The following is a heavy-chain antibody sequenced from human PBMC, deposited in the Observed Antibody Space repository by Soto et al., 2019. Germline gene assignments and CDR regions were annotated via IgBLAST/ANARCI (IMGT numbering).Heavy chain of an antibody. CDR2: INAGNGNT. CDR1: GYTFTSYA. CDR3: ARGIVVVTALDY. J-gene: IGHJ4*02. V-gene: IGHV1-3*05. Sequence: QVQLVQSGAEEKKPGASVKVSCKASGYTFTSYAMHWVRQAPGQRLEWMGWINAGNGNTNYSQKFQGRGTITRDTSASTAYMELSSMRVEDTAVYYCARGIVVVTALDYWGQGTLVTVSS. D-gene: IGHD2-21*02.